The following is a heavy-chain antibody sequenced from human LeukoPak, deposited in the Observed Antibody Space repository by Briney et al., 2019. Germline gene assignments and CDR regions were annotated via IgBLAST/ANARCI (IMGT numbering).Heavy chain of an antibody. D-gene: IGHD6-19*01. CDR2: INPRGGST. CDR1: GYTLTELS. Sequence: ASVEVSCKVSGYTLTELSMHWVRQAPGQGLEWMGVINPRGGSTSYAQKFQGRVTMTRDMSTSTVYMELSSLRSEDTAVYYCARDPNGIAVAGTRGRHGVTDYWGQGTLVTVSS. J-gene: IGHJ4*02. V-gene: IGHV1-46*01. CDR3: ARDPNGIAVAGTRGRHGVTDY.